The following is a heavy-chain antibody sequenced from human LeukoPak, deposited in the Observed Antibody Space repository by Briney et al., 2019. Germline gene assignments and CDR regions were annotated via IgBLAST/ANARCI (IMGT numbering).Heavy chain of an antibody. D-gene: IGHD2-2*01. Sequence: GRSLRLSCAASGFTFSSYGMHWVRQAPGKGLEWVANIKQDGSEKYYVDSVKGRFTISRDNAKNSLYLQMNSLRAEDTAVYYCARSEFASCYDCWGQGTLVTVSS. CDR3: ARSEFASCYDC. J-gene: IGHJ4*02. V-gene: IGHV3-7*01. CDR2: IKQDGSEK. CDR1: GFTFSSYG.